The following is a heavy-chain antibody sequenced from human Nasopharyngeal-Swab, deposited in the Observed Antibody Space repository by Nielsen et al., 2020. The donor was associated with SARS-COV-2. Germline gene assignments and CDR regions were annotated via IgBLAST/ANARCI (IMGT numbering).Heavy chain of an antibody. Sequence: VRQAPGKGLEWVSIIYSGGNTYYADSVKGRFTISRDSSKNTLFLQMNSLRAEDTAVYYCARDSNGSGRYYWGQGTLVTVSS. V-gene: IGHV3-66*01. CDR3: ARDSNGSGRYY. J-gene: IGHJ4*02. CDR2: IYSGGNT. D-gene: IGHD3-10*01.